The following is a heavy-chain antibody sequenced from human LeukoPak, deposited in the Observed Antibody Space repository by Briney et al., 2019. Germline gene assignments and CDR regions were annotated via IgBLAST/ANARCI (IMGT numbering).Heavy chain of an antibody. CDR3: ARSTVTTHGMDV. Sequence: PETLSLTCTVSGGSISIYYWSWIRQPPGKGLGWMGYIYYGGSTNYNPSLKSRVTISVDTSKNQFSLTLSSVTAADTAVYYCARSTVTTHGMDVWGQGTTVTLSS. D-gene: IGHD4-17*01. J-gene: IGHJ6*02. CDR2: IYYGGST. CDR1: GGSISIYY. V-gene: IGHV4-59*01.